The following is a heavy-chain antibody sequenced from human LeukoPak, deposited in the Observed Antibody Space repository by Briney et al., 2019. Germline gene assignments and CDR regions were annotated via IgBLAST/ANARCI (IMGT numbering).Heavy chain of an antibody. D-gene: IGHD3-16*01. J-gene: IGHJ5*02. CDR2: MNPNSGNT. CDR3: ARQHGGGSWWFAP. CDR1: GYTFTSYD. Sequence: ASVKVSCKASGYTFTSYDINWVRQATGQGPEWMGWMNPNSGNTGYAQKFQGRVTMTMNTSINTAYMELSSVRSDDTAVYYCARQHGGGSWWFAPWGQGTLVPVSS. V-gene: IGHV1-8*01.